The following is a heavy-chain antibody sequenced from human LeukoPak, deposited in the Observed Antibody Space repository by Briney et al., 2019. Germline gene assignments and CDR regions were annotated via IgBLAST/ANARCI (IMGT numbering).Heavy chain of an antibody. J-gene: IGHJ4*02. D-gene: IGHD3-22*01. CDR2: IYYSGST. Sequence: ASQTLSLTCTVSGGSISSGDYYWSWIRQPPGKGLEWIGYIYYSGSTYYNPSLKSRVTISVDTSKNQFSLKLSSVTAADTAVYYCASSFHDSSGYYTLYYFDYWGQGTLVTVSS. CDR3: ASSFHDSSGYYTLYYFDY. V-gene: IGHV4-30-4*01. CDR1: GGSISSGDYY.